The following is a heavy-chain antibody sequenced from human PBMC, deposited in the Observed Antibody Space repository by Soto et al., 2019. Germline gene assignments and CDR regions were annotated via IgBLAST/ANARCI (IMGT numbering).Heavy chain of an antibody. CDR1: GFALRSYG. D-gene: IGHD6-19*01. Sequence: QVRLVESGGGVVQPGGSRRLSCAASGFALRSYGMHWVRQAPGKGLEWVAVTSNDGTNEYYADSVKGRFFVFRDNSKNTVLLQMNSLRIEDTAVYYCAKVGSGWNGCWFKDWGQGTLVTVSS. CDR2: TSNDGTNE. J-gene: IGHJ4*02. V-gene: IGHV3-30*18. CDR3: AKVGSGWNGCWFKD.